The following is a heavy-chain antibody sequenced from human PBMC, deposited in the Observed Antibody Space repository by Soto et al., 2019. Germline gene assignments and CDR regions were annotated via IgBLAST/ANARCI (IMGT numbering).Heavy chain of an antibody. J-gene: IGHJ4*02. V-gene: IGHV3-21*06. CDR2: ITHTGTNA. CDR3: ARGSEDLTSNFDY. CDR1: GFSFSDYS. Sequence: PGGSLRLSCTASGFSFSDYSFNWVRQAPGKGLEWVSSITHTGTNAYYGDSMKGRFTISRDNAKNSLYLEMNSLRAEDTAVYYCARGSEDLTSNFDYWGQGTLVTVSS.